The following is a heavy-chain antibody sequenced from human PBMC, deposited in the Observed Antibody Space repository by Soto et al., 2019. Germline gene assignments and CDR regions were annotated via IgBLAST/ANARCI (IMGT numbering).Heavy chain of an antibody. CDR1: GYTLTELS. CDR2: FDPEDGET. D-gene: IGHD2-8*01. CDR3: ARGDSTDCSNGVCSVFYNQDRDV. V-gene: IGHV1-24*01. Sequence: ASVKVSCKVSGYTLTELSMHWVRQAPGKGLEWMGGFDPEDGETIYAQKFQGRVTMTEDTSTDTAYMELSSLRSEDTAVYYCARGDSTDCSNGVCSVFYNQDRDVWGLGTTGTV. J-gene: IGHJ6*02.